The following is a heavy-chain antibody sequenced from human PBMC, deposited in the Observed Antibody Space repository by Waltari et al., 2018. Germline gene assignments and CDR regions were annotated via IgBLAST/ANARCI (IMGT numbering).Heavy chain of an antibody. CDR1: GYTFTGYY. D-gene: IGHD3-10*01. CDR2: ISPNSGGT. V-gene: IGHV1-2*02. Sequence: QVQLVQSGVEVKKPGASVKVSCKASGYTFTGYYIHWVRQAPGQGLEWMGWISPNSGGTPYAQHFQGRVTMTRDTSISTAYMELSRLTSDDTAVYYCASEGRDGSFDSWGQGTLVTVSS. J-gene: IGHJ4*02. CDR3: ASEGRDGSFDS.